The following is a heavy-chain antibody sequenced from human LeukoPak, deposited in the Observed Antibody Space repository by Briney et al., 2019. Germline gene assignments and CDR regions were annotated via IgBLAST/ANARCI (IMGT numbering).Heavy chain of an antibody. Sequence: ASVKVSCKASGYTFTSYYMHWVRQAPGQGLEWMGIINPSGGSTSYAQKFQGRVTMTRDMSTSTVYMGLSSLRSEDTAVYYCAGDRYDILTNWGQGTLVTVSS. CDR1: GYTFTSYY. CDR3: AGDRYDILTN. V-gene: IGHV1-46*01. D-gene: IGHD3-9*01. J-gene: IGHJ4*02. CDR2: INPSGGST.